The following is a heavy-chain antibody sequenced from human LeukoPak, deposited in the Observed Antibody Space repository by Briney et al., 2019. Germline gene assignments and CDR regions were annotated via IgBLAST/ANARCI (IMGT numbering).Heavy chain of an antibody. CDR1: GGSFSGYY. Sequence: SETLSLTCAVYGGSFSGYYWSWIRQPPGKGLEWIGEINHSGSTNYNPSLKSRVTISVDTSKDQFSLKLSSVTAADTAVYYCARVPTPSGSYYYWGQGTLVTVSS. D-gene: IGHD1-26*01. J-gene: IGHJ4*02. CDR3: ARVPTPSGSYYY. V-gene: IGHV4-34*01. CDR2: INHSGST.